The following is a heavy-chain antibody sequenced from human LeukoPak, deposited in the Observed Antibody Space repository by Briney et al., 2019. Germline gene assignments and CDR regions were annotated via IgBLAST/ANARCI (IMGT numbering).Heavy chain of an antibody. J-gene: IGHJ4*02. CDR1: GGSISSYY. V-gene: IGHV4-59*12. D-gene: IGHD3-16*02. CDR3: ARVRDYVWGSYRSRYYFDY. Sequence: SETLSLTCTVSGGSISSYYWSWIRQPPGKGLEWIGYIYYSGSTNYNPSLKSRVTISVDTSKNQFSLKLSSVTAADTAVYYCARVRDYVWGSYRSRYYFDYWGQGTLVTVSS. CDR2: IYYSGST.